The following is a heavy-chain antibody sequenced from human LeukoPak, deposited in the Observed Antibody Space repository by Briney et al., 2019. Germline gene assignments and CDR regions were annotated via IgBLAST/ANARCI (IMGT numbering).Heavy chain of an antibody. Sequence: SETLSLTCTVSGGSISSYYWSWIRQPAGKGLEWIGRIYTSGSTNYNPSLKSRVTMSVDTSKNQFSLKLSSVTAADTAVYYCARTRLVVVPAAMRDYYYMDVWGKGTTVTVSS. D-gene: IGHD2-2*01. V-gene: IGHV4-4*07. J-gene: IGHJ6*03. CDR3: ARTRLVVVPAAMRDYYYMDV. CDR1: GGSISSYY. CDR2: IYTSGST.